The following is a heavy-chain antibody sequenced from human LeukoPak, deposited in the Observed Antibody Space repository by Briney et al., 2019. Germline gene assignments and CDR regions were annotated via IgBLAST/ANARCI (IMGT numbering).Heavy chain of an antibody. CDR2: MSFDGDSE. J-gene: IGHJ4*02. Sequence: GGSLRLSCAASGFTFSTYPMHWVRQAPGKGLEWVAVMSFDGDSEYYSDSVRGRFTVSRDNAKSTLYLQMNSLRAEDTAVYYCARALAPRGYSYDLFDYWGQGTLVTVSS. CDR3: ARALAPRGYSYDLFDY. V-gene: IGHV3-30-3*01. D-gene: IGHD5-18*01. CDR1: GFTFSTYP.